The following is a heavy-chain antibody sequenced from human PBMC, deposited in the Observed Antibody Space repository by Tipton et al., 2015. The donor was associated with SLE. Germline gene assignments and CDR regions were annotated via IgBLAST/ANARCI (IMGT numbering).Heavy chain of an antibody. D-gene: IGHD3-9*01. CDR1: GYTFTSYA. J-gene: IGHJ6*02. V-gene: IGHV1-3*01. CDR2: INAGNGNT. CDR3: ARGLTDGYGMDV. Sequence: QSGAEVKKPGASVKVSCKASGYTFTSYAMHWVRQAPGQRLEWMGWINAGNGNTKYSQKFQGRVTITRDTSASTAYMELSSLRSEDAAVYYCARGLTDGYGMDVCGQRTTVTVSS.